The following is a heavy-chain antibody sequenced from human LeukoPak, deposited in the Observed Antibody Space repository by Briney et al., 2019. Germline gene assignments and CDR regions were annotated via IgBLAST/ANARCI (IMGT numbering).Heavy chain of an antibody. CDR2: IYTSGST. V-gene: IGHV4-4*07. D-gene: IGHD4-17*01. CDR3: AGGPVTTFY. J-gene: IGHJ4*02. Sequence: PSETLSLTCTVSGGSISNYYWAWIRQPAGKGLEWVGRIYTSGSTDYNPSLKSRVTMSVDTSKNQFSLKLSSVTAADTAVYYCAGGPVTTFYWGQGTLVTVSS. CDR1: GGSISNYY.